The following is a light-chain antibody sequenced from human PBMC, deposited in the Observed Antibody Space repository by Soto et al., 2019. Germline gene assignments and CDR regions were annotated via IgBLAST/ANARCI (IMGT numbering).Light chain of an antibody. J-gene: IGLJ1*01. Sequence: QSALTQPASVSGSPGQSITISCTGTSSDVGGYDFVSWYQQHPGKAPKLMIYDVSHRPSGVSNRFSGSRSGNTASLTISGLQPEDEADYYCTSYTSSSTLDVFGTGTKVTVL. CDR3: TSYTSSSTLDV. V-gene: IGLV2-14*01. CDR2: DVS. CDR1: SSDVGGYDF.